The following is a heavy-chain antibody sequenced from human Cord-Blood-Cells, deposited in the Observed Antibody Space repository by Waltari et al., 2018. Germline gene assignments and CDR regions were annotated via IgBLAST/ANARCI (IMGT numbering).Heavy chain of an antibody. J-gene: IGHJ5*02. V-gene: IGHV4-34*01. CDR2: INHSGST. CDR3: ARGPSGFWSGYYGSWWFDP. D-gene: IGHD3-3*01. CDR1: GGSFSGYY. Sequence: QVQLQQWGAGLLKPSETLSLTCAVYGGSFSGYYWIWIRQPPGRGLEWIGEINHSGSTNYNPSLKSRVTISVDTSKNQFSLKLSSVTAADTAVYYCARGPSGFWSGYYGSWWFDPWGQGTLVTVSS.